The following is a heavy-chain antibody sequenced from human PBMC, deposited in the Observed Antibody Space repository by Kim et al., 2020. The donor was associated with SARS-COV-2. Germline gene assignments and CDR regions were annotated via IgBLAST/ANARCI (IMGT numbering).Heavy chain of an antibody. Sequence: GGSLRLSCAASGFTFSSYTMHWVRQAPGKGLEWVAVISYDGSNKYYADSVKGRFTISRDNSKNTLYVEMNSLRAEDTAVYYCARGKEGDNGGYHALILTAFDYWGQGTLVSVSS. V-gene: IGHV3-30*04. J-gene: IGHJ4*02. D-gene: IGHD2-8*01. CDR2: ISYDGSNK. CDR1: GFTFSSYT. CDR3: ARGKEGDNGGYHALILTAFDY.